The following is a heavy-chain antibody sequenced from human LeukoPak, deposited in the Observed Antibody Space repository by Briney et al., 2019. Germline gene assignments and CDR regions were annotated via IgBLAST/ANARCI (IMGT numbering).Heavy chain of an antibody. J-gene: IGHJ4*02. V-gene: IGHV3-7*01. CDR3: ARGPNFGDYVDFLDS. Sequence: GGSLRLSCEAPGFTFSDHWMTWVRQAPGKGLEWVANIKQGGSQKYYVDSVKGRFTISRDDVKSTLFLQMNNLRAEDSALYYCARGPNFGDYVDFLDSWGQGTLVTVSS. CDR2: IKQGGSQK. D-gene: IGHD4-17*01. CDR1: GFTFSDHW.